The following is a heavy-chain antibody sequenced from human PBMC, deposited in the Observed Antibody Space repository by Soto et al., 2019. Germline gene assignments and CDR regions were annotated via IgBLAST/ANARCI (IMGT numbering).Heavy chain of an antibody. J-gene: IGHJ4*02. CDR2: IYDGVTT. D-gene: IGHD7-27*01. V-gene: IGHV4-30-4*01. Sequence: QVQLQESGPRLVSPSQTLSLTCTVAGGSISSAAYCWSWIRQSPDKGLEWIGHIYDGVTTYSSPSLQGRVTISADTSETQFSLKLSSVSAADTAVYYCARGPSGDKIDYWGQGIQVTVSS. CDR1: GGSISSAAYC. CDR3: ARGPSGDKIDY.